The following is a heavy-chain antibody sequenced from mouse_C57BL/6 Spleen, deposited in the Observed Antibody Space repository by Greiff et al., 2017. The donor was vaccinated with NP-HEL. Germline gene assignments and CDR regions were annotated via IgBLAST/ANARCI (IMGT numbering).Heavy chain of an antibody. D-gene: IGHD1-3*01. Sequence: VQLQQSGAELVMPGASVKLSCKASGYTFTSYWMHWVKQRPGQGLEWIGEIDPSDSYTNYNQKFKGKSTFTVDKSSSTTYMQLSSLTSEDSAVYYCARGGSKNFDYWGQGTTLTVSS. V-gene: IGHV1-69*01. CDR2: IDPSDSYT. CDR3: ARGGSKNFDY. J-gene: IGHJ2*01. CDR1: GYTFTSYW.